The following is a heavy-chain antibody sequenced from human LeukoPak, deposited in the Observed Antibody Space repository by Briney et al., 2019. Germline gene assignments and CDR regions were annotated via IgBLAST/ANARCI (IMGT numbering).Heavy chain of an antibody. Sequence: GESLRLSCAASGFAFDDYAMNWVRQVPGRGLEWVSGINWNGRITEYADSVKDRFTISRQNTKNSLYLYMNNLGGEDTALYFCARGSVQLWLRDTYYYMDVWGKGTTVTVSS. CDR1: GFAFDDYA. CDR2: INWNGRIT. CDR3: ARGSVQLWLRDTYYYMDV. D-gene: IGHD5-18*01. V-gene: IGHV3-20*04. J-gene: IGHJ6*03.